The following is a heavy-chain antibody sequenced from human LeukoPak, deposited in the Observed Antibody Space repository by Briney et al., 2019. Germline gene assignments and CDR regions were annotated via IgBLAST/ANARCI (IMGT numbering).Heavy chain of an antibody. CDR3: ARDSERRDGFSLYFFDY. Sequence: GGSLRLSCAASGFTFSNYWMHWVRQAPGKGLVWVSTINSDGSRTYYADSVKGRFTISRDNAENSLLLQMDSLRAEDTALYYCARDSERRDGFSLYFFDYWGRGTPVTVSS. V-gene: IGHV3-74*01. CDR1: GFTFSNYW. J-gene: IGHJ4*02. CDR2: INSDGSRT. D-gene: IGHD5-24*01.